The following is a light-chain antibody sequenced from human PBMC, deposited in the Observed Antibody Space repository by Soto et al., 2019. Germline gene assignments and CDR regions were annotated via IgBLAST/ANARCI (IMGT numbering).Light chain of an antibody. CDR2: GAS. CDR1: QSVRSTS. J-gene: IGKJ3*01. Sequence: VLTQSPGTLSLSPGERATLSCRASQSVRSTSLVWYQQKPAQAPRLLIYGASSRATGIPDRFSGGGSGTDFTLTISRLEPEDFAVYYCQQFGPSLLSFGPGTKVDIK. V-gene: IGKV3-20*01. CDR3: QQFGPSLLS.